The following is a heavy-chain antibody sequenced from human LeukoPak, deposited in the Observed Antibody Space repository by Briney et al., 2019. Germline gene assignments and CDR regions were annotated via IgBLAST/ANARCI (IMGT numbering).Heavy chain of an antibody. Sequence: SVKVSCKASGGTFISYAISWVRQAPGQGLEWMGRIIPIFGTANYAQKFQGRVTITTDESTSTAYMELSSLRSEDTAVYYWAREVPLGAYYYYYMDVWGKGTTVTVSS. CDR1: GGTFISYA. D-gene: IGHD3-16*01. CDR3: AREVPLGAYYYYYMDV. V-gene: IGHV1-69*05. CDR2: IIPIFGTA. J-gene: IGHJ6*03.